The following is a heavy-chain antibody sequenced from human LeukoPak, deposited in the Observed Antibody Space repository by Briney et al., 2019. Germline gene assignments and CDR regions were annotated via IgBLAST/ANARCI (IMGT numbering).Heavy chain of an antibody. CDR2: ISWNSGSI. J-gene: IGHJ4*02. CDR3: ARGGYYDSSGYAVFDY. D-gene: IGHD3-22*01. V-gene: IGHV3-9*03. Sequence: GRSLRLSWAASGFTFDDYAMHWVRQAPGKGLEWVSGISWNSGSIGYADSVKGRFTISRDNAKNSLYLQMNSLRAEDMALYYCARGGYYDSSGYAVFDYRGQGTLVTVSS. CDR1: GFTFDDYA.